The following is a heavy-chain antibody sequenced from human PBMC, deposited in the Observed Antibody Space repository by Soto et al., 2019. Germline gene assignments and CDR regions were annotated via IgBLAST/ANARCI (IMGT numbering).Heavy chain of an antibody. CDR1: GYTFTGYY. Sequence: ASVKVSCKASGYTFTGYYMHWVRQAPGQGLEWMGWINPNSGGTNYAQKFQGWVTMTRDTSISTAYMELSRLRSDDTAVYYCARTTAVEMAKTYYFDYWGQGTLVTVSS. CDR2: INPNSGGT. V-gene: IGHV1-2*04. J-gene: IGHJ4*02. CDR3: ARTTAVEMAKTYYFDY. D-gene: IGHD5-12*01.